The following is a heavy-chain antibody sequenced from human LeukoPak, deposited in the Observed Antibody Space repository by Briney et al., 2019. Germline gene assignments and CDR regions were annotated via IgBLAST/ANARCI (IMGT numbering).Heavy chain of an antibody. J-gene: IGHJ4*02. CDR3: AEENSYCGGDCYSFLDY. CDR2: IRYDGSNK. V-gene: IGHV3-30*02. CDR1: GFIFSHYW. D-gene: IGHD2-21*02. Sequence: PGGSLRLSCTASGFIFSHYWMTWVRQAPGKGLEGVAFIRYDGSNKYYADSVKGRFTISRDNSKNTLYLQMNSLRAEDTAVYYCAEENSYCGGDCYSFLDYWGQGTLVTVSS.